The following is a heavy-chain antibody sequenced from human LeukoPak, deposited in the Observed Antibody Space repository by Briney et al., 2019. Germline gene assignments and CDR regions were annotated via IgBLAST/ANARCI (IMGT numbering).Heavy chain of an antibody. J-gene: IGHJ4*02. CDR3: ASGASSWYYFDY. CDR2: IYYSGST. Sequence: PSETLSLTCTVSGGSVSSGNYYWTWIRQPPGKGLEWIGYIYYSGSTNYNPSLKSRVTISVDTSKNQFSLKLSSVTAADTAVYYCASGASSWYYFDYWGQGTLVTVSS. V-gene: IGHV4-61*01. CDR1: GGSVSSGNYY. D-gene: IGHD6-13*01.